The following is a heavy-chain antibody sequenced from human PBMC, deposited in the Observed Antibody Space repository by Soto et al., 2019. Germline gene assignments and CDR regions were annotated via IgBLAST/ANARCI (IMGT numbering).Heavy chain of an antibody. CDR3: TRDQPITP. D-gene: IGHD3-10*01. CDR1: GFTFADYT. J-gene: IGHJ3*01. CDR2: IRSKGYGGTA. Sequence: LRLSCTASGFTFADYTMTWLRQAPGKGLEWVGFIRSKGYGGTAEYAASVKGRFTISRDDSKSIAYPQMNGLKTEDTAVYFCTRDQPITPWGQGTMVTVSS. V-gene: IGHV3-49*03.